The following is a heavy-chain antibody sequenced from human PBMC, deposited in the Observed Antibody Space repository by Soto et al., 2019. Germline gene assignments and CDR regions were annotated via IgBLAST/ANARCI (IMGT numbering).Heavy chain of an antibody. CDR3: ARDYCSGGSCYLENWFDP. CDR2: ISSSSSYT. J-gene: IGHJ5*02. Sequence: SGGSLRLSCAASGFTFSDYYMSWIRQAPGKGLEWVSYISSSSSYTNYADSVKGRFTISRDNAKNSLYLQMNSLRAEDTAVYYCARDYCSGGSCYLENWFDPWGQGTLVTVSS. CDR1: GFTFSDYY. D-gene: IGHD2-15*01. V-gene: IGHV3-11*06.